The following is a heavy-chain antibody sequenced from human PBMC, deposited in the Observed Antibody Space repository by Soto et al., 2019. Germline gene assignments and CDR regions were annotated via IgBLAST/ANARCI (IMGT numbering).Heavy chain of an antibody. D-gene: IGHD2-21*02. CDR3: ARQVYTVVTPVDY. Sequence: EVQLVESGGGLVQPGWSLRVSCAASGFTCSSYAMNGVRQTPGKGLEWVSHISKRGDSMYYAGSVKGRFTISRDNDESSLHLQMTGLTDEDTSVDYCARQVYTVVTPVDYWGQGALVTVSS. CDR2: ISKRGDSM. V-gene: IGHV3-48*02. CDR1: GFTCSSYA. J-gene: IGHJ4*02.